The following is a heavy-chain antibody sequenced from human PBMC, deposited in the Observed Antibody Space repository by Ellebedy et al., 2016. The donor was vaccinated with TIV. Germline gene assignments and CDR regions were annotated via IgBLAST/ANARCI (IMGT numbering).Heavy chain of an antibody. CDR1: GYTLTELS. Sequence: AASVKVSCKVSGYTLTELSMHWVRQAPGKGLEWMGGFDPEDGETIYAQKFQGRVTMTEDTSTDTAYMELSSLRSEDTAVYYCATVGPQALGATTGWYYFDYWGQGTLVTVSS. CDR2: FDPEDGET. CDR3: ATVGPQALGATTGWYYFDY. J-gene: IGHJ4*02. V-gene: IGHV1-24*01. D-gene: IGHD1-26*01.